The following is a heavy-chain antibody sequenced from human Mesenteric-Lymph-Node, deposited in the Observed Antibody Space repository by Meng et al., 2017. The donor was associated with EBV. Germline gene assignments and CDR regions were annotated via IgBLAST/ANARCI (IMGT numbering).Heavy chain of an antibody. Sequence: QLQLQDAGPGLVKPSETLSLTCTVSGGSISSSSYYWGWIRQPPGKGLEWIGSIYYSGSTYYNPSLKSRVTISVDTSKNQFSLKLSSVTAADTAVYYCARPDSSSWIHFDYWGQGTLVTVSS. D-gene: IGHD6-13*01. CDR1: GGSISSSSYY. CDR2: IYYSGST. CDR3: ARPDSSSWIHFDY. J-gene: IGHJ4*02. V-gene: IGHV4-39*01.